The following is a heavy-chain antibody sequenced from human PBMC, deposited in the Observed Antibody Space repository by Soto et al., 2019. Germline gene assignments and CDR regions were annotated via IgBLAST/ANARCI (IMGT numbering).Heavy chain of an antibody. CDR1: GYSFTSYW. CDR3: ARRGQVASGYYSGMDV. V-gene: IGHV5-51*01. Sequence: LKISCKGSGYSFTSYWIGWVRQMPGKGLEWMGIIYPGDSDTRYSPSFQGQVTISADKSISTAYLQWSSLKASDTAMYYCARRGQVASGYYSGMDVWGQGTTVTVSS. J-gene: IGHJ6*02. CDR2: IYPGDSDT. D-gene: IGHD5-12*01.